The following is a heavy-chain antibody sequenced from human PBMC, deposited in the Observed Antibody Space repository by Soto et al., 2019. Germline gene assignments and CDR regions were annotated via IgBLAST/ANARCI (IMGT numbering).Heavy chain of an antibody. D-gene: IGHD6-25*01. V-gene: IGHV1-69*01. CDR1: GGTFSSYA. Sequence: QVQLVQSGAEVKKPGSSVKVSCKASGGTFSSYAISWVRQAPGQGLEWMGSIMPMFGAANYAQKFQGTVTITADESSSTAYMELRSLRSEDTAVYYCARGSIAAASYFDYWGQGTLMTVSS. CDR3: ARGSIAAASYFDY. J-gene: IGHJ4*02. CDR2: IMPMFGAA.